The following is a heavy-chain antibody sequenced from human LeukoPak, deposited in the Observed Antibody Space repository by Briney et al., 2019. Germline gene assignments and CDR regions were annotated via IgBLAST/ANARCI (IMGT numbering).Heavy chain of an antibody. D-gene: IGHD3-10*01. V-gene: IGHV4-39*07. CDR3: TRHHYLSGFT. CDR1: SGSVSVHSHY. CDR2: FYYTGST. Sequence: PSETLSLTCTVSSGSVSVHSHYWGWVRQPPGMGLEWIGWFYYTGSTYDNAPLKSRVTISVDTSKNQFSLNLTSVTAADTAVYYCTRHHYLSGFTWGQGTLVTVSS. J-gene: IGHJ4*02.